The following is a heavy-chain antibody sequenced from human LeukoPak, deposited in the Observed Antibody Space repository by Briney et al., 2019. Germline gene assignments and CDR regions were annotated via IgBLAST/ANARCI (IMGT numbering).Heavy chain of an antibody. J-gene: IGHJ4*02. V-gene: IGHV3-23*01. CDR1: GFTLSSYA. D-gene: IGHD2-15*01. CDR3: AKAPVTTCSGAYCYPFDY. Sequence: GGSRRLSCAASGFTLSSYAMSWFRKGQGKGLEWVSAISVSGNTYHADSVRGRFTISRDSSKNTLYLQMNSLRAGDAAVYYCAKAPVTTCSGAYCYPFDYWSQGALVTVSS. CDR2: ISVSGNT.